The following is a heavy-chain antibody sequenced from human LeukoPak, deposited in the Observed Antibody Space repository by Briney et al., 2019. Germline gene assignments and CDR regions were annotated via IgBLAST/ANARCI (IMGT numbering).Heavy chain of an antibody. CDR3: AKTRSGYNWFDP. V-gene: IGHV3-23*01. Sequence: PGGSLRLSCAASGFTFSSYAMNWVRQAPGKGLEWVSAISGSGGSTYYADSVKGRFTISRDNSKNTLYLQMNSLRAEDTAVYYCAKTRSGYNWFDPWGQGTLVTVSS. CDR2: ISGSGGST. D-gene: IGHD3-3*01. CDR1: GFTFSSYA. J-gene: IGHJ5*02.